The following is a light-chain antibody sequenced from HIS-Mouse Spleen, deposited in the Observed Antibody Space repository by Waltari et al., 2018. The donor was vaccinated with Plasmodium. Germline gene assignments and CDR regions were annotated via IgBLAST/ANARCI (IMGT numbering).Light chain of an antibody. V-gene: IGLV10-54*02. J-gene: IGLJ3*02. CDR1: SNIVGNQG. CDR3: SALDSSLSVWV. CDR2: RNN. Sequence: QAGLTQPPSVSKGLRQTATLTCTGNSNIVGNQGAAWLQQHQGHPPTLLSYRNNNRPSGISERFSAARSGNTASLTITGLQPEDEADYYCSALDSSLSVWVFGGGTKLTVL.